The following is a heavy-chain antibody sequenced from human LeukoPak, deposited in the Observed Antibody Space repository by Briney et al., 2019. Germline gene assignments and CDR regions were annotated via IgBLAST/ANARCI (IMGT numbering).Heavy chain of an antibody. V-gene: IGHV4-4*02. CDR2: IFHSGST. Sequence: PSETLSLTCTVSSDSIFTSNWWSWVRPPPGKGLEWIGQIFHSGSTIYSPSLKSRVTISMDKSKNQISLRLTSVTAADTAVYYCARSPTKRVPEDYWGQGTLVTVSS. CDR1: SDSIFTSNW. D-gene: IGHD2-2*01. J-gene: IGHJ4*02. CDR3: ARSPTKRVPEDY.